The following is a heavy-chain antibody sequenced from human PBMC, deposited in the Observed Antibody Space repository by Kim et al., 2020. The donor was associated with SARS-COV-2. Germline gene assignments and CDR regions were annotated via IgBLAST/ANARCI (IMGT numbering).Heavy chain of an antibody. CDR3: ARSYSSGWYYFDY. D-gene: IGHD6-19*01. J-gene: IGHJ4*02. Sequence: SETLSLICTVSGGSISSSSYYWGWIRQPPGKGLEWIGSIYYSGSTYYNPSLKSRVTISVDTSKNQFSLKLSSVTAADTAVYYCARSYSSGWYYFDYWGQGTLVTVSS. CDR2: IYYSGST. V-gene: IGHV4-39*01. CDR1: GGSISSSSYY.